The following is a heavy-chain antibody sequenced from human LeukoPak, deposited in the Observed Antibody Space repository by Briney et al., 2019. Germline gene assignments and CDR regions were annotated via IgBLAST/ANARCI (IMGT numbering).Heavy chain of an antibody. D-gene: IGHD3-10*01. J-gene: IGHJ4*02. V-gene: IGHV3-30*02. Sequence: GGSLRLSCAASGFTFDNFGMHWVRQAPGKGLEWVTFIQYNGNNKYYADSVKGRFTISRDNSKNTLYLQMNSLRAEDTAVYYCAKDNRDYYIDYWGQGTLVTVSS. CDR1: GFTFDNFG. CDR3: AKDNRDYYIDY. CDR2: IQYNGNNK.